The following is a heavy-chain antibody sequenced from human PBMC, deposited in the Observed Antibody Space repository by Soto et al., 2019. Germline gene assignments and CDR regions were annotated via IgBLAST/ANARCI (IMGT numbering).Heavy chain of an antibody. V-gene: IGHV2-70*01. Sequence: SGPTLVNPTQTLTLTCTFSGFSLSTSGMCVSWIRQPPGKALEWLALIDWDDDKYYSTSLKTRLTISKDTSKNQVVLTMTNMDPVDTATYYCARSPYYYDSSGFPFDYWGQGTLVTVSS. D-gene: IGHD3-22*01. CDR3: ARSPYYYDSSGFPFDY. CDR1: GFSLSTSGMC. CDR2: IDWDDDK. J-gene: IGHJ4*02.